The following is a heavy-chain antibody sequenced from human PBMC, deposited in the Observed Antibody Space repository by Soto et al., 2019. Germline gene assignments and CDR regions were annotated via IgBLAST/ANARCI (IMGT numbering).Heavy chain of an antibody. Sequence: GGSLRLSCAVSGFTFDDNAMHWVRQASEKGLEWVSGINWKSDIGYADSVKGRFTISRDNAENSLYLQMNSLRAEDTALYYCAISQDRGGRTTFIYWGQGTQVTVSS. D-gene: IGHD3-16*01. V-gene: IGHV3-9*01. CDR2: INWKSDI. CDR3: AISQDRGGRTTFIY. J-gene: IGHJ4*02. CDR1: GFTFDDNA.